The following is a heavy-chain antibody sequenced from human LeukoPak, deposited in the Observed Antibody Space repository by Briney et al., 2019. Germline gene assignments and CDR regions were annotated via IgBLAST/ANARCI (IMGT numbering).Heavy chain of an antibody. CDR3: ASQLGLYCGCDCLWAFDI. D-gene: IGHD2-21*01. CDR1: GYSFTSYW. V-gene: IGHV5-51*01. Sequence: GEPLKISCKGSGYSFTSYWIGWVRQMPGKGLEWMGIIYPGDSDTRYSPSFQGQVTISADKSISTAYLQWSSLKASDTAMYYCASQLGLYCGCDCLWAFDIWGQGTMVTVSS. CDR2: IYPGDSDT. J-gene: IGHJ3*02.